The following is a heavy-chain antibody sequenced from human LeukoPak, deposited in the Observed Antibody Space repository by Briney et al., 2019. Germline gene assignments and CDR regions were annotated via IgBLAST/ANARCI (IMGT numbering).Heavy chain of an antibody. CDR2: KNEDGSNK. J-gene: IGHJ4*02. CDR1: GLGLSIHF. V-gene: IGHV3-7*01. Sequence: GGSLRLSCTASGLGLSIHFWRGTRKAPGKGLEWGANKNEDGSNKWHLGSVKGRFTVSRDNARNSLYLQMNSLRVEDTAVYYCTRVIVAVPGYFDYFDFWGQGVLVTVSS. CDR3: TRVIVAVPGYFDYFDF. D-gene: IGHD6-19*01.